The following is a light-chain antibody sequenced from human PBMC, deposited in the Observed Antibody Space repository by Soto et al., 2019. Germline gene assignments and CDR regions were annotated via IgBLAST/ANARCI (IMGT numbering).Light chain of an antibody. CDR1: PSISSY. Sequence: DIQLTQSPSSLSASVGDRVTITCRASPSISSYLNWYQKKPGKDPKILIYAASSLQSGVPSRFSGSGSGTDFTLTISSLQTEDFATYECQQRYSTTITFGQGTRLEIK. CDR2: AAS. CDR3: QQRYSTTIT. J-gene: IGKJ5*01. V-gene: IGKV1-39*01.